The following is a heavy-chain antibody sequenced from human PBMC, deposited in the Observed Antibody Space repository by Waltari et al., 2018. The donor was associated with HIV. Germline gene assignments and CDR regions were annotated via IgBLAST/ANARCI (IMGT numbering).Heavy chain of an antibody. D-gene: IGHD4-17*01. CDR3: AKDKRSGYGGNSVWYFDL. J-gene: IGHJ2*01. CDR1: GFTFDDYA. V-gene: IGHV3-9*01. CDR2: ISWNSGTI. Sequence: EVQLVESGGGLVQPGRSLRLSCAASGFTFDDYAMHWVRQSPGKGLEWVSVISWNSGTIGYADSVKGRFTISRDNAKNSLYLQMNRLRAEDTALYYCAKDKRSGYGGNSVWYFDLWGRGTLVTVSS.